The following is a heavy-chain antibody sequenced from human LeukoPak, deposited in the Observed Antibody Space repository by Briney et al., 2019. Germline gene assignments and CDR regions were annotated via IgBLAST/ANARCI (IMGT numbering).Heavy chain of an antibody. CDR3: ARQLLSATGSLWSDF. J-gene: IGHJ4*02. CDR2: IFYSGSP. CDR1: GGSISTRSYY. V-gene: IGHV4-39*01. Sequence: SETLSLTCAVSGGSISTRSYYWGWIRQPPGKGLEWIASIFYSGSPYYNPSLKSRVTISVDTSKNQFSLNLRSVTAADTAVYFCARQLLSATGSLWSDFWGQGSLVTVSS. D-gene: IGHD6-13*01.